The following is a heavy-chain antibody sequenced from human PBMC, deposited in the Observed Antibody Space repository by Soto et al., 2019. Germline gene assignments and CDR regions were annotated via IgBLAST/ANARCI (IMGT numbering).Heavy chain of an antibody. CDR1: GFTFDDYT. D-gene: IGHD2-2*01. CDR3: AKDFAEPIVAVSLAKSTEPSYYYDMDV. J-gene: IGHJ6*02. V-gene: IGHV3-43*01. Sequence: QTGGSLRLSCAASGFTFDDYTMHWVRQAPGKGLEWVSLINWGGGRTYYADSVKGRFTISRDNSQKSLYLQMNSLRIEDTGLYYCAKDFAEPIVAVSLAKSTEPSYYYDMDVWGQGTTVTVSS. CDR2: INWGGGRT.